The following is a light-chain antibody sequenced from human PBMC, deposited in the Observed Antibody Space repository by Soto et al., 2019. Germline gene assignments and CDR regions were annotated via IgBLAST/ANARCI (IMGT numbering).Light chain of an antibody. CDR1: SSDVGGYNY. V-gene: IGLV2-14*01. J-gene: IGLJ1*01. CDR2: EVS. CDR3: SSYTITSTYV. Sequence: QSALTQPASVSGSPGQSITISCTGTSSDVGGYNYVSWYQQHPGKAPKLMIYEVSDRPSGVSNRFSGSKSSNTASLTISGLQAEDEADYYCSSYTITSTYVFGTGTKVTVL.